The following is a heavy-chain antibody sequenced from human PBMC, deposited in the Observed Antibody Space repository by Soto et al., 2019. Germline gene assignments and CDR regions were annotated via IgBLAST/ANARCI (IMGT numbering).Heavy chain of an antibody. CDR2: IIDSGGST. CDR3: AKGRSYYYYYGVDV. J-gene: IGHJ6*02. CDR1: GFTFSSCA. V-gene: IGHV3-23*01. Sequence: GGSLRLSCAASGFTFSSCAMGWVRQAPGKGLEWVSDIIDSGGSTYYADSVKGRFTISRDNSKSTLYLQMTSLRAEDTALYSCAKGRSYYYYYGVDVWGQGTTVTVSS.